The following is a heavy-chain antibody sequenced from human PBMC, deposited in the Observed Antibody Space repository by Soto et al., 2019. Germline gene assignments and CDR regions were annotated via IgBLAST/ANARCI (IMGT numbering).Heavy chain of an antibody. V-gene: IGHV4-4*07. CDR1: GASISGFY. D-gene: IGHD1-1*01. CDR3: VRDGTKTLRDWFDP. J-gene: IGHJ5*02. CDR2: IYATGTT. Sequence: PSETLSLTCTVSGASISGFYWSWIRKSAGKGLEWIGRIYATGTTDYNPSLKSRVMMSVDTSKKQFSLKLRSVTAADTAAYYCVRDGTKTLRDWFDPWGQG.